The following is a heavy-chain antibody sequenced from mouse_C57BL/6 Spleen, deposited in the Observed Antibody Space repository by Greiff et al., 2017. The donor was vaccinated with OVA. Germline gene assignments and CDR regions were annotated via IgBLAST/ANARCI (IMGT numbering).Heavy chain of an antibody. CDR1: GFSLTSYG. D-gene: IGHD2-3*01. CDR3: AKHADGYYVGYCDY. V-gene: IGHV2-3*01. Sequence: VQRVESGPGLVAPSQSLSITCTVSGFSLTSYGVSWVRQPPGKGLEWLGVIWGDGSTNYHSALISRLSISKDNSKSQVFLKLNILQTDDTATYYCAKHADGYYVGYCDYWGQGTTLTGSS. J-gene: IGHJ2*01. CDR2: IWGDGST.